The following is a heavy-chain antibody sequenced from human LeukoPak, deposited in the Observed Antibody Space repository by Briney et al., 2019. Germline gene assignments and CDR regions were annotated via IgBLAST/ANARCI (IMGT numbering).Heavy chain of an antibody. V-gene: IGHV3-48*03. CDR3: ARVLSLFYFDY. CDR1: GFTFSSYE. D-gene: IGHD2-21*01. CDR2: ISSSGSTI. Sequence: PGGPLRLSCAASGFTFSSYEMNWVRQAPGKGLEWVSYISSSGSTIYYADSVKGRFTISRDNAKNSLYLQMNSLRAEDTAVYYCARVLSLFYFDYWGQGTLVTVSS. J-gene: IGHJ4*02.